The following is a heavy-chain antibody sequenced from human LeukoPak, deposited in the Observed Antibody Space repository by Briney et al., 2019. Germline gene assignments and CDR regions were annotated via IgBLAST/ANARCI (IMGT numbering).Heavy chain of an antibody. J-gene: IGHJ4*02. D-gene: IGHD5-24*01. CDR3: ASDVAYKFDY. Sequence: GSLRLSCAASGFPFSRDSMHWVRQSPEKGLVWLSRISPDGTTTNYADSVKGRFTISRDNAKNTLYLQMNSVRDEDTAVYYCASDVAYKFDYWGQGTLVTFSS. CDR2: ISPDGTTT. CDR1: GFPFSRDS. V-gene: IGHV3-74*01.